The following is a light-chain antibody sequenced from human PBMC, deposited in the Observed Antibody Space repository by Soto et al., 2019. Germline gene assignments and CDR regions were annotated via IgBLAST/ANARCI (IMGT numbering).Light chain of an antibody. CDR3: ASITRSSTAV. V-gene: IGLV2-14*01. Sequence: QSVLRQPPSVSGSPGQWITISCTGTSSNVGGFDYVSWYQHQPGKAPKLIIYDVTKRPSGVSNRFSGSKSGTTASLTISGIQADDEGYYYRASITRSSTAVFGTGTKVTVL. CDR2: DVT. CDR1: SSNVGGFDY. J-gene: IGLJ1*01.